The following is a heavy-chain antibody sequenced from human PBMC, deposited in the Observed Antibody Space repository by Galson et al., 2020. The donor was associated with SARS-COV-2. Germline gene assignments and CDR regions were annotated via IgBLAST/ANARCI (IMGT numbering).Heavy chain of an antibody. V-gene: IGHV4-59*01. CDR1: GGSISSYY. Sequence: SETLSLTCTVSGGSISSYYWSWIRQPPGKGLEWLGYIYYSGSTNYNPSLKSRVTISVDTSKNQFSLKLSSVTGADTAVYYCARGGLIAAAANWFDPWGQGTLVTVSS. CDR2: IYYSGST. CDR3: ARGGLIAAAANWFDP. J-gene: IGHJ5*02. D-gene: IGHD6-13*01.